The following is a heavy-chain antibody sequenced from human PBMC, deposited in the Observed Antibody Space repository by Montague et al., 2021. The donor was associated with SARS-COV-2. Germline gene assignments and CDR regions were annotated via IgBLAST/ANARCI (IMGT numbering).Heavy chain of an antibody. CDR2: IYYTGNT. J-gene: IGHJ6*02. Sequence: SETLSLTCAVSDGSISSPNWWNWVRQPPGKGLEWIGEIYYTGNTNYNPSLKSRVTIFIDKSKNHFSLQLSSVTAADTAVYYCARGGTYHYGMDVWGQGTTVVVSS. D-gene: IGHD3-16*01. CDR3: ARGGTYHYGMDV. V-gene: IGHV4-4*02. CDR1: DGSISSPNW.